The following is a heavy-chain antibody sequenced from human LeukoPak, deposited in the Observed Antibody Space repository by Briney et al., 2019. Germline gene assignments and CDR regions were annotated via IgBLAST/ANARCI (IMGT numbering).Heavy chain of an antibody. Sequence: RASVKVSCKASGYTFTSYGISWVRQAPGQGLEWMGWISAYNGNTNYAQKLQGRVTMTTDTSTSTAYMELRSLRSDDTAVYYCARVLNYYGSGRPDYWGQETLVTVSS. CDR1: GYTFTSYG. V-gene: IGHV1-18*01. CDR3: ARVLNYYGSGRPDY. J-gene: IGHJ4*02. D-gene: IGHD3-10*01. CDR2: ISAYNGNT.